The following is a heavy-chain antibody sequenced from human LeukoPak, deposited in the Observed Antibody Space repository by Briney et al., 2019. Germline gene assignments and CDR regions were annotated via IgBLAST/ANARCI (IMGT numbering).Heavy chain of an antibody. V-gene: IGHV1-8*01. CDR2: MTPNSGNT. J-gene: IGHJ3*01. D-gene: IGHD2-21*02. CDR3: AFCGGDCGGAFDV. CDR1: GYTFTNYD. Sequence: GSSVQVSCKASGYTFTNYDINWLRQATGQGLEWMAWMTPNSGNTGHEQKFQGRVTMTRDISISTAYMELSSLRSEDTAVYYCAFCGGDCGGAFDVWGQGTMATVSS.